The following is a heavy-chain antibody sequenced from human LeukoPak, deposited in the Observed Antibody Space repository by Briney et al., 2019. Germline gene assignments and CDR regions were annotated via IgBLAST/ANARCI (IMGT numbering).Heavy chain of an antibody. D-gene: IGHD2-15*01. CDR2: IKPNSGDK. Sequence: EASVKVSCKASGYIFSGDYMHWVRQAPGQGLEWMGWIKPNSGDKKYAKKFEGRVTMTRDTSISTAYMEVNSLTSDDTAVYYCARDRCSGGGCHFWYFDLWGRGTLVTVSS. J-gene: IGHJ2*01. CDR1: GYIFSGDY. CDR3: ARDRCSGGGCHFWYFDL. V-gene: IGHV1-2*02.